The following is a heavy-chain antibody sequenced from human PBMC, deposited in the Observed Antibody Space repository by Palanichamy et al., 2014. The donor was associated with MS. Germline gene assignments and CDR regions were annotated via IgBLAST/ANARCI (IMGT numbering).Heavy chain of an antibody. J-gene: IGHJ6*03. V-gene: IGHV3-11*06. D-gene: IGHD6-6*01. Sequence: VKGRFTISRDNAKSSLYLQLDSLRAEDTAVFYCARGSIAARLYYYYMDVWGKGTTVTVSS. CDR3: ARGSIAARLYYYYMDV.